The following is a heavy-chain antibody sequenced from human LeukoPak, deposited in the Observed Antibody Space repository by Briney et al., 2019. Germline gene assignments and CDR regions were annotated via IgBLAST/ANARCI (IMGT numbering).Heavy chain of an antibody. CDR3: AKEACDYVWGSYRAFDY. CDR2: ISGSGGST. D-gene: IGHD3-16*02. CDR1: GFTFSSYA. Sequence: GGSLRLACAASGFTFSSYAMSWVRQAPGKGLEWVSAISGSGGSTYYADSVKGRFTISRDNSKNTLYLQMNSLRAEDTAVYYCAKEACDYVWGSYRAFDYWGQGTLVTVSS. V-gene: IGHV3-23*01. J-gene: IGHJ4*02.